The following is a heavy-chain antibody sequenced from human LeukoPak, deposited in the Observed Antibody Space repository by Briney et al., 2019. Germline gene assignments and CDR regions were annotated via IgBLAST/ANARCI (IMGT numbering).Heavy chain of an antibody. Sequence: GESLKISFKGSGFRFTSNWIGWVRQMPGKGLEWMGIIYPADSDTRYSPSFQGQVTISADTSINTAYLQWTSLTASDTAMYYCARDLDSRFDSWGQGTLVTVSS. D-gene: IGHD3-22*01. J-gene: IGHJ4*02. CDR1: GFRFTSNW. V-gene: IGHV5-51*01. CDR2: IYPADSDT. CDR3: ARDLDSRFDS.